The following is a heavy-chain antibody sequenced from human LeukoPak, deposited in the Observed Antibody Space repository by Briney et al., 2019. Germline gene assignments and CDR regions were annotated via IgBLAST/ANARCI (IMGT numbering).Heavy chain of an antibody. CDR3: ARVHGYSGHKRRYYYYMDV. CDR2: IYYSGGT. D-gene: IGHD5-12*01. Sequence: NTSETLSLTCTVSGGSISSYYWSWIRQPPGKGLEWIGYIYYSGGTNYNPSLKSRVTISVDTSKNQFSLKLSSVTAADTAVYYCARVHGYSGHKRRYYYYMDVWGKGTTVTVSS. J-gene: IGHJ6*03. V-gene: IGHV4-59*01. CDR1: GGSISSYY.